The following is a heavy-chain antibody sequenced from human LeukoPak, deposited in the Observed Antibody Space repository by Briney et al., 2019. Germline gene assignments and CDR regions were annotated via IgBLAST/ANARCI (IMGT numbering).Heavy chain of an antibody. CDR3: AKTGITGATFYYYMDV. Sequence: PSQTLSLTCTVSGASISSGGYFWSWIRQPPGKGLEWIGYIYHTGSTYYNPSLKSRVTISVDRSKNQFSLKLTSVTAADTAVYYCAKTGITGATFYYYMDVWGKGTTVTVSS. D-gene: IGHD1-7*01. J-gene: IGHJ6*03. CDR1: GASISSGGYF. V-gene: IGHV4-30-2*02. CDR2: IYHTGST.